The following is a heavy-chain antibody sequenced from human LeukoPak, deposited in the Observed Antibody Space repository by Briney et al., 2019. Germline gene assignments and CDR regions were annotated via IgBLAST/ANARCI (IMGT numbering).Heavy chain of an antibody. J-gene: IGHJ4*02. D-gene: IGHD3-3*01. Sequence: PGGSLRPSCAASGFTFSSYAMSWVRQAPGKGLEWVSAISGSGGSTYYADSVKGRFTIPRDNSKNTLYLQMNSLRAEDTAVYYCARAPFGVVIIGIDYWGQGTLVTVSS. CDR3: ARAPFGVVIIGIDY. CDR1: GFTFSSYA. CDR2: ISGSGGST. V-gene: IGHV3-23*01.